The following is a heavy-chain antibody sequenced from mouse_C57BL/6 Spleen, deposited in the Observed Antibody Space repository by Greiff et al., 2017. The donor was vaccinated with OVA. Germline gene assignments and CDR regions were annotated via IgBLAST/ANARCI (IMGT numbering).Heavy chain of an antibody. V-gene: IGHV1-59*01. Sequence: VQLQQSGAELVRPGTSVKLSCKASGYTFTSYWMHWVKQRPGQGLEWIGVIDPSDSYTNYNQKFKGKATLTVDTSSSTAYMQLSSLTSEDSAVYYCAREGRGYFDYWGQGTTLTVSS. CDR3: AREGRGYFDY. J-gene: IGHJ2*01. CDR2: IDPSDSYT. CDR1: GYTFTSYW.